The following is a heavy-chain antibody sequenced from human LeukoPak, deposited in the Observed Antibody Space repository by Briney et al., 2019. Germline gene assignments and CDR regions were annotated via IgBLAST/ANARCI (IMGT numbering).Heavy chain of an antibody. CDR3: ARGGRYYDSSGYQY. Sequence: ASVKVSCKASGYTFTGYYMHWVRQAPGQGLEWMGWINHNSGGTNYAQKFQGRVTMTRDTSISTAYMELSRLRSDDTAVYYCARGGRYYDSSGYQYWGQGTLVTVSS. J-gene: IGHJ4*02. CDR1: GYTFTGYY. D-gene: IGHD3-22*01. V-gene: IGHV1-2*02. CDR2: INHNSGGT.